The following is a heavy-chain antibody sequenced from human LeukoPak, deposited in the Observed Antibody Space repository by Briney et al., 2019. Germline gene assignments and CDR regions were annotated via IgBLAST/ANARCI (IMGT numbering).Heavy chain of an antibody. J-gene: IGHJ4*02. CDR1: GFTFSSYE. CDR2: IMQDGNDK. CDR3: ASRIVGTPDYFDY. D-gene: IGHD1-26*01. Sequence: AGGSLRLSCAASGFTFSSYEMNWVRQAPGKGLEWVANIMQDGNDKYYVDSVKGRFTISRDNAKNSLYLQLNSLRVEDTAVYYCASRIVGTPDYFDYWGQGTLVTVSS. V-gene: IGHV3-7*01.